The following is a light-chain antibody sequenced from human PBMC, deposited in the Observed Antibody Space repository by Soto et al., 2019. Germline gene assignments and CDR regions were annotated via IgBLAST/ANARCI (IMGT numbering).Light chain of an antibody. CDR1: QSVSSSY. CDR2: GAS. Sequence: EIVLTQSPDTLSLSPGESATLSCRASQSVSSSYLAWYQQKPGQAPRLLIYGASNRATGIPDRFSGSGSGTDSTLTISRLEPEDFVLYYCQQYGSSPRTFGQGTKVDIK. J-gene: IGKJ1*01. V-gene: IGKV3-20*01. CDR3: QQYGSSPRT.